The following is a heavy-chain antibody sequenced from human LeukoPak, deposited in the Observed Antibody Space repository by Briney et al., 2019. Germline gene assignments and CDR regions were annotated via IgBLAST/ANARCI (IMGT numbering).Heavy chain of an antibody. Sequence: ASVKVSCKASGYTFTGYYMHWARQAPGQGLEWMGWINPNSGGTNYAQKFQGRVTMTRDTSISTAYMELSRLRSDDTAVYYCARDRHRRHYYDSSLHPPLDYWGQGTLVTVSS. D-gene: IGHD3-22*01. CDR1: GYTFTGYY. V-gene: IGHV1-2*02. CDR2: INPNSGGT. CDR3: ARDRHRRHYYDSSLHPPLDY. J-gene: IGHJ4*02.